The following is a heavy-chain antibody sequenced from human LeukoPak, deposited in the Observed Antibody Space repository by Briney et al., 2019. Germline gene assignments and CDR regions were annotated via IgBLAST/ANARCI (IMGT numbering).Heavy chain of an antibody. D-gene: IGHD6-19*01. Sequence: SVKVSCKTSGGTFSSFAVNWVRQAPGQGLEWMGRIIPIVGRANSAQRFQGRVTITADKSTSTAYMELSSLRPDDTAVYYCAWGSSNGQVVWGQGTTVTVSS. CDR2: IIPIVGRA. CDR3: AWGSSNGQVV. CDR1: GGTFSSFA. J-gene: IGHJ6*02. V-gene: IGHV1-69*04.